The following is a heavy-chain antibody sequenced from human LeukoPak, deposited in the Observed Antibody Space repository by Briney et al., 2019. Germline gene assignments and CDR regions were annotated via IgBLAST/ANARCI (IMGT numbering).Heavy chain of an antibody. D-gene: IGHD2-15*01. CDR2: IYSSGNT. CDR1: GGSMTNYY. V-gene: IGHV4-59*01. CDR3: ARDPSSGGHPDY. J-gene: IGHJ4*02. Sequence: PSETLSLTCTVSGGSMTNYYWHWIRQPPGKGLEWIGYIYSSGNTDYNPSLRNRVTMSVDTSKTQFSLQLSSVTAADTAVYYCARDPSSGGHPDYWGQGILVTVSS.